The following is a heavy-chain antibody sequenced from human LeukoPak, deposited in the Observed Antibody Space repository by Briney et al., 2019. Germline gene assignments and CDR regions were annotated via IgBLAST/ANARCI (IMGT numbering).Heavy chain of an antibody. D-gene: IGHD3-22*01. CDR2: INPNSGGT. V-gene: IGHV1-2*06. Sequence: ASVKVSCKASGYTFAGYHMHWVRQAPGQGLEWMGRINPNSGGTNYAQKFQGRVTMTRDTSISTAYMELSRLRSDDTAVYYCARAADSGSTYYFDYWGQGTLVTVSS. J-gene: IGHJ4*02. CDR3: ARAADSGSTYYFDY. CDR1: GYTFAGYH.